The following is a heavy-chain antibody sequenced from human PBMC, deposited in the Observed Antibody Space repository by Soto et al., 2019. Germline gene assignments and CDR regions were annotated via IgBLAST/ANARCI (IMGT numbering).Heavy chain of an antibody. V-gene: IGHV3-30-3*01. Sequence: QVQLVESGGGVVQPGRSLRLSCAASGFTFSSYAMHWVRQAPGKGLEWVAVISYDGSNKYYADSVKGRFTISRDNSTNTLYLQMNSLRAEDTAVYYCARATYYYGSGSYWWDYYYYGMDVWGQGTTVTVSS. J-gene: IGHJ6*02. CDR1: GFTFSSYA. D-gene: IGHD3-10*01. CDR2: ISYDGSNK. CDR3: ARATYYYGSGSYWWDYYYYGMDV.